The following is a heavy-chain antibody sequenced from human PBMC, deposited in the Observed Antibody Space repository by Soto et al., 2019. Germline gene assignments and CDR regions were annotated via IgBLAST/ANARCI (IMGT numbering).Heavy chain of an antibody. Sequence: QVQLVQSGAEVKKPGASVKVSCKASGYTFTSYDINWVRQATGQGLEWMGWMNPNSGNTGYAQKFQGRVTMTRNTSITTAYMELSSLRSEDTAVYYCARARDCSGGSSYRSYYYYYMDVWGKGTTVTVSS. CDR3: ARARDCSGGSSYRSYYYYYMDV. CDR2: MNPNSGNT. J-gene: IGHJ6*03. CDR1: GYTFTSYD. V-gene: IGHV1-8*01. D-gene: IGHD2-15*01.